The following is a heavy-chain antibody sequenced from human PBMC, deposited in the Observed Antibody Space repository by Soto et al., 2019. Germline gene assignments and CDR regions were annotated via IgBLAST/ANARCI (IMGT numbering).Heavy chain of an antibody. V-gene: IGHV1-69*01. CDR2: IIPIFGTA. Sequence: QVQLVQSGAEVKKPGSSVKVSCKASGGTFSSYAISWVRQAPGQGLEWMGGIIPIFGTANYAQKFQGRVTITADESTSTAYMELSSLRSEDTAVYYCARGGYSYARGDYYYGMDVWGQGTTVTVSS. J-gene: IGHJ6*02. CDR3: ARGGYSYARGDYYYGMDV. D-gene: IGHD5-18*01. CDR1: GGTFSSYA.